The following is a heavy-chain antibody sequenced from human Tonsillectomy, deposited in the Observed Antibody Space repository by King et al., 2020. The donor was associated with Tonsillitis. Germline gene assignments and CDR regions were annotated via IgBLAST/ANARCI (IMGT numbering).Heavy chain of an antibody. Sequence: QLQESGPGLVKPSETLSLTCTVSGGSISSSSYYWGWIRQPPGKGLEWIGSIYYSGSTYYTPSLKSRVTISVETSKNQFFLKLSSVTAADTAVYYCATLNYVSYPFDCWGEATLLTASS. V-gene: IGHV4-39*01. D-gene: IGHD1-26*01. CDR1: GGSISSSSYY. CDR3: ATLNYVSYPFDC. CDR2: IYYSGST. J-gene: IGHJ4*02.